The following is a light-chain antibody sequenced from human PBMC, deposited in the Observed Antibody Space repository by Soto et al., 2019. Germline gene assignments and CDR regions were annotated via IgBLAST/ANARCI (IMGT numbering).Light chain of an antibody. J-gene: IGKJ1*01. V-gene: IGKV1-39*01. CDR1: QSISSY. CDR2: AAS. Sequence: IKVTQSPSALSASVGDRVTITCRASQSISSYLNWYQQKPGKAPKLLIYAASSLQSGVPSRFSGSGSGTDFTLTISSLQPEDFATYYCQQSYSTPPRTFGQGTKVDIK. CDR3: QQSYSTPPRT.